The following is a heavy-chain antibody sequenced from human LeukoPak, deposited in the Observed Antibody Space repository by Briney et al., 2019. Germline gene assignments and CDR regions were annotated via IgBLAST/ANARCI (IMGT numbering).Heavy chain of an antibody. CDR3: ATRPTYGDYDY. V-gene: IGHV1-24*01. J-gene: IGHJ4*02. D-gene: IGHD4-17*01. Sequence: MGGFDPEDGETIYAQKFQGRVTMTEDTSTDTAYMELSSLRSEDTAVYYCATRPTYGDYDYWGQGTLVTVSS. CDR2: FDPEDGET.